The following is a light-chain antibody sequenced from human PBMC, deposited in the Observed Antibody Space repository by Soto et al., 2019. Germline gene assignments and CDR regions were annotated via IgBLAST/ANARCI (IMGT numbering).Light chain of an antibody. CDR2: DAS. J-gene: IGKJ4*01. Sequence: EILLTQSPATLSLSPGERATLSCRASQTITRYLTWYQQKPGQAPRLLIYDASNRATGIPARFSGSGSGTDFTLTITSLEPEDFAVYYCQQHTDWSLTFGGGTKVEIK. CDR1: QTITRY. CDR3: QQHTDWSLT. V-gene: IGKV3-11*01.